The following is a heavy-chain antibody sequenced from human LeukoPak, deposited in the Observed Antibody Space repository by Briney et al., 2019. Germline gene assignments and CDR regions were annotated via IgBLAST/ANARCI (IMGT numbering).Heavy chain of an antibody. CDR3: GIYLSMIRGGFDY. V-gene: IGHV3-23*01. J-gene: IGHJ4*02. D-gene: IGHD3-16*01. CDR1: GFILSSYG. CDR2: ISGSASSL. Sequence: GRSLSLSCAPSGFILSSYGMACVRQAPGKRVEWVSGISGSASSLDYADPVKVQFTNPRDHSKNTVHLQLTSLRPQATALYSFGIYLSMIRGGFDYWGEGNQVTVSS.